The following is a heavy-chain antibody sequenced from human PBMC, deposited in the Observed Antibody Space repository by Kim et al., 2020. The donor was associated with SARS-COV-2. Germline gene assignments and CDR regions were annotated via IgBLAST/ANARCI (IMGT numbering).Heavy chain of an antibody. CDR2: ISGSGGST. CDR3: AKGTHSGSHSTVLFDY. V-gene: IGHV3-23*01. J-gene: IGHJ4*02. D-gene: IGHD3-10*01. CDR1: GFTFSSYA. Sequence: GGSLRLSCAASGFTFSSYAMSWVRQAPGKGLEWVSAISGSGGSTYYADSVKGRFTISRDNSKNTLYLQMNSLRAEDTAVYYCAKGTHSGSHSTVLFDYWGQGTLVTVSS.